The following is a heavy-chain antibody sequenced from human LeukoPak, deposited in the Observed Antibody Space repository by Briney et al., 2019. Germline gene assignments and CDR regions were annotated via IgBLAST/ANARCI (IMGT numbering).Heavy chain of an antibody. Sequence: SETLSLTCIVPGDSINNYFWSWIRQPPGKGLESIGYMHNGVHTNYNPSLKSRVTISGDTSKNQLSLKLTSVTAADTAVYYCAATIRRDYGDTNLDYWGQGTLVTVSS. CDR1: GDSINNYF. CDR2: MHNGVHT. D-gene: IGHD4/OR15-4a*01. V-gene: IGHV4-59*01. J-gene: IGHJ4*02. CDR3: AATIRRDYGDTNLDY.